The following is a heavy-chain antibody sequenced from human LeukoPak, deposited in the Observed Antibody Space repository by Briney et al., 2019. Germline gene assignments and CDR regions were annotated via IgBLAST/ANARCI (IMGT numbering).Heavy chain of an antibody. CDR3: ARGLVHDTSGYYSDY. D-gene: IGHD3-22*01. CDR2: INSDGSST. J-gene: IGHJ4*02. CDR1: GFTFSAFW. V-gene: IGHV3-74*01. Sequence: GGSLRLSCAASGFTFSAFWMHWVRQAPGKGLVWVSRINSDGSSTTYADSVKGRFTVSRDNAKNTLYLQMDSLRAEDSAVFYCARGLVHDTSGYYSDYWGQGILVTVSS.